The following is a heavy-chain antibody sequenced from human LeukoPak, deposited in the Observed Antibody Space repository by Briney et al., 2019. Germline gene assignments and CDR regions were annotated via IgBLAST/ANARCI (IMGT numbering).Heavy chain of an antibody. D-gene: IGHD6-6*01. V-gene: IGHV3-21*01. J-gene: IGHJ4*02. Sequence: GGSLRLSCAASGFTFSSYAMSWVRQAPGKGLEWVSTISSGTGSYIYYADSVRGRFTISRDNAKNSLYLQMNSLRAEDTAVYYCARCSGVFGSSGYWGQGTLVTVSS. CDR1: GFTFSSYA. CDR2: ISSGTGSYI. CDR3: ARCSGVFGSSGY.